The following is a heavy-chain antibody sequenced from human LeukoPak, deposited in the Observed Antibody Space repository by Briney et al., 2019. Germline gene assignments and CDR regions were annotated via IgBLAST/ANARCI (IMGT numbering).Heavy chain of an antibody. V-gene: IGHV1-2*02. CDR2: INPNSGGT. Sequence: ASVKVSCKASGYTFSGYYLHWVRQAPGQGLECVGWINPNSGGTNYAQKFQGRVTMTRDTSISTAYMELSRLRSDDTAVYYCARGGSGSYFSWLDPWGQGTLVTVSS. CDR3: ARGGSGSYFSWLDP. CDR1: GYTFSGYY. D-gene: IGHD3-10*01. J-gene: IGHJ5*02.